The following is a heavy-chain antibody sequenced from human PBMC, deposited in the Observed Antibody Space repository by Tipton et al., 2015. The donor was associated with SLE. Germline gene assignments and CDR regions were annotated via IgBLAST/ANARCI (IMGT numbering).Heavy chain of an antibody. CDR3: ARGGSGGYEGLSDYYGMDV. CDR2: IYFSGST. J-gene: IGHJ6*02. D-gene: IGHD1-26*01. CDR1: GGSFSGYY. Sequence: GSLRLSCAVYGGSFSGYYWSWIRQPPGKGLEWIGYIYFSGSTDYNPSLKSRVSISVDTSKNQFSLRLNSVTAADTAVYYCARGGSGGYEGLSDYYGMDVWGQGTTVTVSS. V-gene: IGHV4-59*01.